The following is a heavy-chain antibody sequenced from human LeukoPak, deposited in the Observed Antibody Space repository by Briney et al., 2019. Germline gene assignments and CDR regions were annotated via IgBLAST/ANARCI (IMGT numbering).Heavy chain of an antibody. Sequence: GGSLRLSCAASGFTFSSYAMQWVRQAPGKGLEYVSAISSNGGSTYYANSVKGKFTISRDNSKNTLYLQMGSLRAEDMAVYYCARVSGGAGYSYWGQGTLVTVSS. J-gene: IGHJ4*02. D-gene: IGHD2-21*01. V-gene: IGHV3-64*01. CDR2: ISSNGGST. CDR1: GFTFSSYA. CDR3: ARVSGGAGYSY.